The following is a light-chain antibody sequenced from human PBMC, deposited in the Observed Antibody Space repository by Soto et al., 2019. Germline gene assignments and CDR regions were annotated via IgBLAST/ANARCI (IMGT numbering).Light chain of an antibody. Sequence: DIQMTQSPSTLSASIGDRVTITCRASQSISICLAWYQQNPGKAPKLLISQASTLESGVPSRFSGSGSGTEFTLSISSLQPDDFATYYCQQYDSFPLTLGGGTKVEIK. V-gene: IGKV1-5*03. CDR2: QAS. J-gene: IGKJ4*01. CDR1: QSISIC. CDR3: QQYDSFPLT.